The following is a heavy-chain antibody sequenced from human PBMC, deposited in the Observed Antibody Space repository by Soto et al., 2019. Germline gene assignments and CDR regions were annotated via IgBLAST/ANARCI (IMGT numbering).Heavy chain of an antibody. V-gene: IGHV3-30*18. CDR2: ISYDGSNK. Sequence: GGSLRLSCAASGFTFSSYGMHWVRQAPGKGLEWVAVISYDGSNKYYADSVKGRFTISRDNSKNTLYLQMNSLRAEDTAVYYCAKDQRFTPYYYYYMDVWGKGTTVTVSS. D-gene: IGHD3-3*01. CDR3: AKDQRFTPYYYYYMDV. J-gene: IGHJ6*03. CDR1: GFTFSSYG.